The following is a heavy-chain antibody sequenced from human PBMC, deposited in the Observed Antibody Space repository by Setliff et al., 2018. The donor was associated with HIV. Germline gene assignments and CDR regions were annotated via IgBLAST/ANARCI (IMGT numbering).Heavy chain of an antibody. CDR3: ARSYYYDSSGYSSRYWFDP. V-gene: IGHV4-39*01. D-gene: IGHD3-22*01. Sequence: SETLSLTSTVSGDSISSSTYYWGWIRQPPGKGLEWIGSIEYSGSTYYNPSLKCRVTISVDTSRNQFSLKLSSVTAADTAVYYCARSYYYDSSGYSSRYWFDPWGQGTLVTVSS. CDR2: IEYSGST. CDR1: GDSISSSTYY. J-gene: IGHJ5*02.